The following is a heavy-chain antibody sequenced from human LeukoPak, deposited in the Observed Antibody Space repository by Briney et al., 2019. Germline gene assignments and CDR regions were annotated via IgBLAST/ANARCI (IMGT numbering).Heavy chain of an antibody. V-gene: IGHV3-7*01. CDR2: INQDGSEK. CDR1: GFTFSSSW. D-gene: IGHD2/OR15-2a*01. J-gene: IGHJ6*02. Sequence: GGSLRLSCVASGFTFSSSWMSWVRQAPGKGLQWVANINQDGSEKYYVDSVKGRFTISRDNAKNSLFLQMNSLRAEDTAVYYCASPGSSTNSYRDYYHYYDMAVWGQGTTVTVSS. CDR3: ASPGSSTNSYRDYYHYYDMAV.